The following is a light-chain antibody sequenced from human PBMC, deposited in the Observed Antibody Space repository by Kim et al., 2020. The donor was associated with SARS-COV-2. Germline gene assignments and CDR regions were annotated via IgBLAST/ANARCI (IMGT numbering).Light chain of an antibody. CDR1: QNIDTY. CDR2: DAS. V-gene: IGKV3-11*01. CDR3: QQRNSWPPAVT. J-gene: IGKJ4*01. Sequence: PGERATRSCRASQNIDTYLAWYQQRAGQAPRLRVYDASNRATGVPDRFSGSGSGTDFTLTISSLEPEDFSIYYCQQRNSWPPAVTFGGGTKVDIK.